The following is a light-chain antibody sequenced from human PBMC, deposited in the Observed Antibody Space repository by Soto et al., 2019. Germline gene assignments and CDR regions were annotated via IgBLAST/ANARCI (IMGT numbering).Light chain of an antibody. CDR2: DAW. CDR1: QNIRNW. Sequence: DIQMTQSPSTLSASVGDSVTITCRASQNIRNWMGEYQQKPGKAPNPLYYDAWSLKSGVTGRCGGSGSGTEFTLTISSLQHDDFATYYCQQYNTYSTFGQGTRLEIK. J-gene: IGKJ5*01. V-gene: IGKV1-5*01. CDR3: QQYNTYST.